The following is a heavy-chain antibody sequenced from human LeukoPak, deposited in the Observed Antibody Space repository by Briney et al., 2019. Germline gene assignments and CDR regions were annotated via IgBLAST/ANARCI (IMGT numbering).Heavy chain of an antibody. D-gene: IGHD4-23*01. V-gene: IGHV1-2*02. J-gene: IGHJ4*02. Sequence: GASVKVSCKASGYTFTGYYMHWVRQAPGQGLEWMGSINPNSGATNSAQNFQGRVTMTRDTSISTAYMELSRLRSDDTAVYYCARPFIETPSLGALDYWGQGTLVTVSS. CDR3: ARPFIETPSLGALDY. CDR1: GYTFTGYY. CDR2: INPNSGAT.